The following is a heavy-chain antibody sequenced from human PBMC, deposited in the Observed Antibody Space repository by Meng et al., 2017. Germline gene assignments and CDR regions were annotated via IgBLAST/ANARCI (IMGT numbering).Heavy chain of an antibody. Sequence: GGSLRLSCAASGFTFDDYAMHWVRQAPGKGLEWVSGISWNSGSIGYADSVKGRFTISGDNAKNSLYLQMNSLRAEDTALYYCAKDTGAMGEIDYWGQGTLVTVSS. CDR3: AKDTGAMGEIDY. D-gene: IGHD1-26*01. CDR2: ISWNSGSI. V-gene: IGHV3-9*01. J-gene: IGHJ4*02. CDR1: GFTFDDYA.